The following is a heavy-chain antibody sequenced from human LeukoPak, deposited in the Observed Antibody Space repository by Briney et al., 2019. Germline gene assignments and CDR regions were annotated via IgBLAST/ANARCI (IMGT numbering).Heavy chain of an antibody. CDR2: IYHSGNT. J-gene: IGHJ4*02. CDR3: AGERAATLHY. Sequence: SETLSLTCTVSGGSISSYYWSWIRQPPGKGLEWIGYIYHSGNTNYNPSLKSRVTISIDTSKNQFSLKLTSVTAADTAVYYCAGERAATLHYWGQGTLVTVPS. CDR1: GGSISSYY. V-gene: IGHV4-59*03. D-gene: IGHD2-15*01.